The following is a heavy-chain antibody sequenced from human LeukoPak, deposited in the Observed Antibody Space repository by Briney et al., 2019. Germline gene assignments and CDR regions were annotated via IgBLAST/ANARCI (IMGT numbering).Heavy chain of an antibody. Sequence: PGGSLRLSCAASGFTFSSSAMSWVRQAPGKGLEWVSAISGSGGNTYYADSVKGRFTISRDNSKNTLYLQMNSLRAEDTAVYYCAKDNNYGDGFDYWGQGTLVTVSS. CDR1: GFTFSSSA. D-gene: IGHD4-17*01. J-gene: IGHJ4*02. CDR3: AKDNNYGDGFDY. CDR2: ISGSGGNT. V-gene: IGHV3-23*01.